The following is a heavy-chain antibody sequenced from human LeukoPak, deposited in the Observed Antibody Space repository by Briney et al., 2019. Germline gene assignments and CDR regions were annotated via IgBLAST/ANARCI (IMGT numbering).Heavy chain of an antibody. Sequence: PGGSLRLSCAASGFTFSSYEMNWVRQAPGKGLEWVSYISSSGSTIYYADSVKSRFTISRDNSKNTLYLQMNSLRAEDTAVYYCARGRRILDAFDIWGQGTMVTVSS. D-gene: IGHD2-15*01. J-gene: IGHJ3*02. CDR3: ARGRRILDAFDI. CDR2: ISSSGSTI. V-gene: IGHV3-48*03. CDR1: GFTFSSYE.